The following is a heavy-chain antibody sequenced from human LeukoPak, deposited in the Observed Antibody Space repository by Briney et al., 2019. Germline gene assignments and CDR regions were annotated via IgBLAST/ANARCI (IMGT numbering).Heavy chain of an antibody. CDR1: GGSISGYY. CDR2: IYYSGST. D-gene: IGHD1-14*01. Sequence: SETLFLTCTVSGGSISGYYWSWIRQPPGKGLEWFGYIYYSGSTNYTPSLKSRVTMSVDTSKNQFSLRLSSVTAADTAIYYCARQAANRRYFDYWGHGTLVTVSS. V-gene: IGHV4-59*08. J-gene: IGHJ4*01. CDR3: ARQAANRRYFDY.